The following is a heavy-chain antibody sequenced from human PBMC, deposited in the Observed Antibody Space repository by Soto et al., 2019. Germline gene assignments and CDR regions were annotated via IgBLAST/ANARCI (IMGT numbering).Heavy chain of an antibody. Sequence: ASVKVSCKASGYTFTGYYMHWVRQAPGQGLEWMGILNPSGGGSTTYAQKFQGRVTMTRDTSTSTVYMELSSLRSDDTAVYFCARESKAGLEVGYFDYWGQGTLVTVSS. CDR2: LNPSGGGST. D-gene: IGHD3-22*01. J-gene: IGHJ4*02. CDR3: ARESKAGLEVGYFDY. V-gene: IGHV1-46*01. CDR1: GYTFTGYY.